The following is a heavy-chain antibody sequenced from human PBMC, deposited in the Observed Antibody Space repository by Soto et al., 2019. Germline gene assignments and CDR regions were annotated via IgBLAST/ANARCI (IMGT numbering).Heavy chain of an antibody. V-gene: IGHV4-34*01. CDR1: GGSFSGYY. CDR3: ASLLHYDILTGLDY. J-gene: IGHJ4*02. Sequence: SETLSLTCAIYGGSFSGYYWSWIRQPPGKGLEWIGEINHSGSTNYNPSLKSRVAMSVDTSKNQFSLKLSSVTAADMAVYYCASLLHYDILTGLDYWGQGTLVTVSS. D-gene: IGHD3-9*01. CDR2: INHSGST.